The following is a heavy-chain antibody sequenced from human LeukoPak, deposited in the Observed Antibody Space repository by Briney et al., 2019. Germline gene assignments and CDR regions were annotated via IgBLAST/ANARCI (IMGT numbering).Heavy chain of an antibody. V-gene: IGHV3-15*01. CDR3: TTDPYSGSYNYYYGMDV. Sequence: PGGSLRLSCAASGFTFSNAWMSWVRQAPGKGLEWGGRIKRKSDGETTDYAAPVKGRFTISRDDSKNTLHLQMNSLKTEDTAVYYCTTDPYSGSYNYYYGMDVWGQGTTVTVSS. J-gene: IGHJ6*02. CDR2: IKRKSDGETT. CDR1: GFTFSNAW. D-gene: IGHD1-26*01.